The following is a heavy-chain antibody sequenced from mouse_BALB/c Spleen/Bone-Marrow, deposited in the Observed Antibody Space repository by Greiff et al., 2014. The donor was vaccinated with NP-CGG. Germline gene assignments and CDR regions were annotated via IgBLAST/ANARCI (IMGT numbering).Heavy chain of an antibody. CDR2: IHLSDSES. CDR3: TRYDLTTRALAY. J-gene: IGHJ3*01. V-gene: IGHV1-74*04. D-gene: IGHD3-3*01. Sequence: ESGAELVRPGASVKLSCKASGYSFTSYWMNWVKQRPGQGLEWIGMIHLSDSESRLNQKFKDKATLTVDKSSSTAYMQLSSPTSEDSAVYYYTRYDLTTRALAYWGQGTLVTVSA. CDR1: GYSFTSYW.